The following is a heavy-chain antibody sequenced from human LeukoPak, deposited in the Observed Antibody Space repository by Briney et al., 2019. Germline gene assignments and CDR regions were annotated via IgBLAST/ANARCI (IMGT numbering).Heavy chain of an antibody. J-gene: IGHJ4*02. CDR2: IKSDGSST. CDR3: ARVGMISYSFDY. D-gene: IGHD2-21*01. V-gene: IGHV3-74*01. Sequence: GGSLRLSCAASGFTFSSCWMHWVRQAPGKGLVWVSRIKSDGSSTNYADSVKGRFTISRDNAKNTLYLQMNSLRAEDTAVYYCARVGMISYSFDYWGQGTLVTVSS. CDR1: GFTFSSCW.